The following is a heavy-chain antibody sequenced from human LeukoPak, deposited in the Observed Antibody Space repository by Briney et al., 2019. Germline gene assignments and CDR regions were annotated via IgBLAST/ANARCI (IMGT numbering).Heavy chain of an antibody. J-gene: IGHJ6*02. CDR2: IAAYNGIT. CDR1: GYTFTSYG. D-gene: IGHD3-10*01. V-gene: IGHV1-18*01. Sequence: ASVKVSCKASGYTFTSYGFTWVRQAPGQGLEWVGWIAAYNGITNYAQKVQGRVSMTTDTSTSTAYMELRSLRSDDTAVYFCARASLHYYGSGSYGLDVWGQGTTVTVSS. CDR3: ARASLHYYGSGSYGLDV.